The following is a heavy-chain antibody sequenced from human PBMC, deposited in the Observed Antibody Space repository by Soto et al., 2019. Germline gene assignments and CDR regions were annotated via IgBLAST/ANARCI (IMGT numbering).Heavy chain of an antibody. CDR1: GYTFIRYG. CDR2: ISPYNDHT. D-gene: IGHD3-16*01. CDR3: ARGGYYDNSWGKLSHYGLDV. J-gene: IGHJ6*02. V-gene: IGHV1-18*01. Sequence: QVQLAQSTGEVKKPGASVRVSCKATGYTFIRYGIAWVRQAPGQGFEWMGWISPYNDHTVYAQKFQGRVTMTADTSTRTVYMNVRGLKSDATAVYYCARGGYYDNSWGKLSHYGLDVWGQGTSVSVSS.